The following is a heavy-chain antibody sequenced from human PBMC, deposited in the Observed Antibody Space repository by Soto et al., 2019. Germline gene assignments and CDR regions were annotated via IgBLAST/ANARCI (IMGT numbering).Heavy chain of an antibody. CDR1: GGSISSSSYY. CDR2: IYYSGST. D-gene: IGHD6-13*01. CDR3: ARNPSYSSSWYLGYAFDI. J-gene: IGHJ3*02. V-gene: IGHV4-39*01. Sequence: QLQLQESGPGLVKPSETLSLTCTVSGGSISSSSYYWGWIRQPPGKGLEWIGSIYYSGSTYYNPSLKSRVTISVDTSKNQFSLKLSSVTAADTAVYYCARNPSYSSSWYLGYAFDIWGQGTMVTVSS.